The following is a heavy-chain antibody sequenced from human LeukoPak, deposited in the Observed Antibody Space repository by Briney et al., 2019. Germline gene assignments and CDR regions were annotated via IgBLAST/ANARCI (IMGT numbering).Heavy chain of an antibody. V-gene: IGHV3-21*04. Sequence: PGGSLRLSCAASGFTFSSYSMNWVRQAPGKGLEWVSSTNSGSSYIHYADSVKGRFTISRDNAKNSLYLQMDSLRPEDMALYYCVKDVFLGFCSGGSCSAHFDYWGQGTLVTVSS. CDR1: GFTFSSYS. D-gene: IGHD2-15*01. CDR3: VKDVFLGFCSGGSCSAHFDY. J-gene: IGHJ4*02. CDR2: TNSGSSYI.